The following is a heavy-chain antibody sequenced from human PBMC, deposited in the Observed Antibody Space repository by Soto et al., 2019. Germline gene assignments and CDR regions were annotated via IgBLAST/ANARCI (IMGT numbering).Heavy chain of an antibody. D-gene: IGHD1-20*01. V-gene: IGHV3-7*05. CDR2: MKQDGSEK. CDR1: GFTFSNYW. Sequence: EVQLVESGGGLVQPGGSLRLSCAASGFTFSNYWMSWVRQAPGKGLEWVANMKQDGSEKDYVGSGKGRFTISRDNAKNSLSLQMNSLTTEDTAVYYCARLITPRVLDSWGQGTLVTVSS. CDR3: ARLITPRVLDS. J-gene: IGHJ4*02.